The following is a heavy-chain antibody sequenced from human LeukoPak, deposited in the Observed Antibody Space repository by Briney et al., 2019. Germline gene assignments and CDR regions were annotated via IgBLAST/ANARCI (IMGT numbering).Heavy chain of an antibody. CDR1: GGSISSGGYY. V-gene: IGHV4-31*03. CDR3: ARVATVTPSFDY. J-gene: IGHJ4*02. CDR2: IYYSGST. D-gene: IGHD4-11*01. Sequence: SQTLSLTCTVSGGSISSGGYYWSWIRQHPGKGLEWIGYIYYSGSTNYNPSLKSRVTISVDTSKNQFSLKLSSVTAADTAVYYCARVATVTPSFDYWGQGTLVTVSS.